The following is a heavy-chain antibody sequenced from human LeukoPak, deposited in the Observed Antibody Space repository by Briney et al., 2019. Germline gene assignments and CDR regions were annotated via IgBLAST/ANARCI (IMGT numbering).Heavy chain of an antibody. J-gene: IGHJ4*02. CDR3: ARGDCSGGSCYLSLTTIDY. Sequence: GGSLRLSCAASGFTFSSYSMNWVRQAPGKGLEWLSYISSSSSTIYYADSVKGRFTISRDNARNSLYLQMNSLRAEDTAVYYCARGDCSGGSCYLSLTTIDYWGQGTLVTVSS. D-gene: IGHD2-15*01. CDR2: ISSSSSTI. V-gene: IGHV3-48*01. CDR1: GFTFSSYS.